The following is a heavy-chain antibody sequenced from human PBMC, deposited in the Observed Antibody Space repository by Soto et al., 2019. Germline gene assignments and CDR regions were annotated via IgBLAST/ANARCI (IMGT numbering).Heavy chain of an antibody. CDR1: GGSIGDYY. J-gene: IGHJ5*02. Sequence: SETLSLTCTVSGGSIGDYYWSWIRLSPGKGLEWIGYVYYSGSTYYNPSLKSRVTISVDTSKNQFSLKLSSVTAADTAVYYCARCSHFEQQLWFDPWGQGIPVTVAS. V-gene: IGHV4-59*01. CDR2: VYYSGST. CDR3: ARCSHFEQQLWFDP. D-gene: IGHD6-13*01.